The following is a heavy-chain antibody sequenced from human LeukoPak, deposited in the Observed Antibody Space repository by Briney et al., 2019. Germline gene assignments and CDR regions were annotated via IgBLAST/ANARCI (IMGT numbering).Heavy chain of an antibody. J-gene: IGHJ4*02. CDR2: INHSGST. V-gene: IGHV4-34*01. Sequence: SETLSLTCAVYGESFSGYYWSWIRQPPGKGLEWIGEINHSGSTNYNPSLKSRVTISVDTSKNQFSLKLSSVTAADTAVYYCASRADYSKLPYFDYWGQGTLVTVSS. D-gene: IGHD4-11*01. CDR3: ASRADYSKLPYFDY. CDR1: GESFSGYY.